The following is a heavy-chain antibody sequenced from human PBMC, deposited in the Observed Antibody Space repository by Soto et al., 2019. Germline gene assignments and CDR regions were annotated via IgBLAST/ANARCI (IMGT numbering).Heavy chain of an antibody. D-gene: IGHD3-10*01. J-gene: IGHJ6*02. Sequence: AGGSLRLSCVTSGFTFSRHDMHWVRQGTGKGLEWVSAIGTAGDTYYPDSVKGRFTVSRENAKNSLYLQMDSLRAGDTAIYYCARGGFDSNYYYYYGLDVWGQGTAVTVSS. CDR1: GFTFSRHD. CDR3: ARGGFDSNYYYYYGLDV. CDR2: IGTAGDT. V-gene: IGHV3-13*01.